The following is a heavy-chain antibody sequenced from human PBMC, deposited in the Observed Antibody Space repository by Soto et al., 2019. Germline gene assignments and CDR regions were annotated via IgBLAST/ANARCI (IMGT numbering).Heavy chain of an antibody. V-gene: IGHV3-48*03. CDR3: ARGKTVVSPFDY. J-gene: IGHJ4*02. CDR1: GFTFSSYE. Sequence: GGSLRLSCAASGFTFSSYEMNWVRQAPGKGLEWVSYISSSGSAIYYADSVKGRFTISRDNAKNSLYLQMNSLRAEDTAVYYCARGKTVVSPFDYWGQGTLVTVSS. CDR2: ISSSGSAI. D-gene: IGHD2-15*01.